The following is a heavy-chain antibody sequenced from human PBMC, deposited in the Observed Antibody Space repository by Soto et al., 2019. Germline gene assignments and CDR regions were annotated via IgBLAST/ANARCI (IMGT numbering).Heavy chain of an antibody. J-gene: IGHJ4*02. Sequence: QVQLVQSGAEVKKPGSSVKISCQTSGGTFSSHAISWVRQAPGQGLEWMGGIIPLFGTPHYAQKFQGRVTVTADESTSTAYMELNSLMSGDTAVYYCATVALYSPTYWGQGTPVTVSS. CDR1: GGTFSSHA. V-gene: IGHV1-69*01. CDR2: IIPLFGTP. D-gene: IGHD3-16*01. CDR3: ATVALYSPTY.